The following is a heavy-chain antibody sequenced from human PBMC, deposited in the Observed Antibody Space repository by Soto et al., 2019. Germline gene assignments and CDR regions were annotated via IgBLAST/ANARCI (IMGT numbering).Heavy chain of an antibody. J-gene: IGHJ6*02. D-gene: IGHD3-16*01. CDR1: GYIFVNYG. CDR2: ISPYTGNT. CDR3: VMVDNYVTPTPQDV. Sequence: QVQLVQSGDEVKKPGASVKVSCKASGYIFVNYGIAWVRQAPGQGLEWMGWISPYTGNTHSATKVHCRLTMTTDTSTSTAYMDLGSLTSDDTAVYYCVMVDNYVTPTPQDVWRQGTTVTVSS. V-gene: IGHV1-18*01.